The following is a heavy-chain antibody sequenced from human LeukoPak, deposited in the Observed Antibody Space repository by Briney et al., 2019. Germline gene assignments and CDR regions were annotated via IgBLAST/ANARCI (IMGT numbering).Heavy chain of an antibody. CDR1: GGSFSGYY. J-gene: IGHJ4*02. Sequence: PSETLSLTCAVYGGSFSGYYWSWIRQPPGKGLEWMGEINHSGSTNYNPSLKSRVTISVDTSKNQFSLKLSSVTAADPAVYYCARVGVYYDILTGPPSEVFDYWGQGTLVTVSS. CDR3: ARVGVYYDILTGPPSEVFDY. D-gene: IGHD3-9*01. CDR2: INHSGST. V-gene: IGHV4-34*01.